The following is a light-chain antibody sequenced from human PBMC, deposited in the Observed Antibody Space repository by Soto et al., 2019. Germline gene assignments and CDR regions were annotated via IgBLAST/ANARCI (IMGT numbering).Light chain of an antibody. CDR1: QTISTY. Sequence: IQLTQSPSSLSASVGDRVTITCRASQTISTYLNWYQQKPGKAPKLLIYGASSLQSGVPSRFSGSGSGTDFTLTIRSLQPDDFATYYCKQYNSFPWTFGLGTKVDIK. CDR3: KQYNSFPWT. CDR2: GAS. V-gene: IGKV1-39*01. J-gene: IGKJ1*01.